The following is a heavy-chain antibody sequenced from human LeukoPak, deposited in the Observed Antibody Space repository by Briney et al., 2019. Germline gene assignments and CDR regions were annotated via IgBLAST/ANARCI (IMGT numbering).Heavy chain of an antibody. CDR3: ARDGLPRYSSSWYAANWFDP. D-gene: IGHD6-13*01. Sequence: GGSLRLSCAASGFTFSSYGMHWVRQAPGKGLEWVAVISYDGSNKYYADSVKGRFTISRDNSKNTLYLQMNSLRAEDTAVYYSARDGLPRYSSSWYAANWFDPWGQGTLVTVSS. CDR1: GFTFSSYG. V-gene: IGHV3-30*19. CDR2: ISYDGSNK. J-gene: IGHJ5*02.